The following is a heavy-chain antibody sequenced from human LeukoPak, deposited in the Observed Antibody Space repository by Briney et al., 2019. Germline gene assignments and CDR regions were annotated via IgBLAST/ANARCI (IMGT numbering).Heavy chain of an antibody. Sequence: GGSLRLSCSASGFTFSNYAMHWVRQAPGKGLEYVSAISTNGGSTYYADSVKGRFTISRDNSKNTLYLQMSSLRAEDTAVYYCVKDDTSNWYGYLQHWGQGTLVTVSS. J-gene: IGHJ1*01. CDR2: ISTNGGST. CDR3: VKDDTSNWYGYLQH. CDR1: GFTFSNYA. D-gene: IGHD6-13*01. V-gene: IGHV3-64D*06.